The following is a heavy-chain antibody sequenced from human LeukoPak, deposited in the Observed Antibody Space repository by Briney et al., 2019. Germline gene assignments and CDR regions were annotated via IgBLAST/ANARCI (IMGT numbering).Heavy chain of an antibody. Sequence: GASVKVSCKASGGTFSSYAISWVRQAPGQGLEWMGWINPNSGGTNYAQKFQGRVTMTRDTSISTAYMELSRLRSDDTAVYYCARRRDGYNCFDYWGQGTLVTVSS. CDR2: INPNSGGT. V-gene: IGHV1-2*02. CDR3: ARRRDGYNCFDY. CDR1: GGTFSSYA. J-gene: IGHJ4*02. D-gene: IGHD5-24*01.